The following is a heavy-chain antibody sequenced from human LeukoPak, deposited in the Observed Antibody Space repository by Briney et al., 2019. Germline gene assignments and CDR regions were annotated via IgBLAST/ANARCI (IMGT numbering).Heavy chain of an antibody. Sequence: SVKVSCKASGGTFSSYAIRWVRQAPGQGLEWMGGIIPIFGTANYAQKFQGRVTITTDESTSTAYMELSSLRSEDTAVYYCARTPQDYGGNPPDLWGRGTLVTVSS. CDR1: GGTFSSYA. V-gene: IGHV1-69*05. CDR2: IIPIFGTA. J-gene: IGHJ2*01. CDR3: ARTPQDYGGNPPDL. D-gene: IGHD4-23*01.